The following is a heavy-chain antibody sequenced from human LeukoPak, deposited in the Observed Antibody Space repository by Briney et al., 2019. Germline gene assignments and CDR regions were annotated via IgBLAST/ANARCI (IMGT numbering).Heavy chain of an antibody. J-gene: IGHJ6*02. V-gene: IGHV4-59*08. CDR3: ARQDHGMDV. CDR2: IYYRGST. Sequence: SETLSLTCTVSGGSVSTYYWSWIRQPPGKGLEWIGYIYYRGSTNYNSSLKSRVTISVDTSKNQFSLKLSSVAAADTAVYYCARQDHGMDVWGQGTTVTVSS. CDR1: GGSVSTYY.